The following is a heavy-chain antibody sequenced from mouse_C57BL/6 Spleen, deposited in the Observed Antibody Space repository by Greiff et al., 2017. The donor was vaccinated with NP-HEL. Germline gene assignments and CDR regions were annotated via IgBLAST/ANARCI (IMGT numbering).Heavy chain of an antibody. CDR2: ISYDGSN. Sequence: EVQRVESGPGLVKPSQSLSLTCSVTGYSITSGYYWNWIRQFPGNKLEWMGYISYDGSNNYNPSLKNRISITRDTSKNQFFLKLNSVTTEDTATYYCARAGTTVVSYYFDYWGQGTTLTVSS. V-gene: IGHV3-6*01. CDR1: GYSITSGYY. D-gene: IGHD1-1*01. J-gene: IGHJ2*01. CDR3: ARAGTTVVSYYFDY.